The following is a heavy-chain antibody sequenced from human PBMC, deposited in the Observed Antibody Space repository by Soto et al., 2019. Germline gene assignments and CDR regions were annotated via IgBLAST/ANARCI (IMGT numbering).Heavy chain of an antibody. V-gene: IGHV3-7*01. CDR1: GFTFTNYW. J-gene: IGHJ4*02. Sequence: GGSLRLSCAASGFTFTNYWMSWVRQAPGKGLEWVANIKYDGGEKYYVDSVKGRFTISRDNAKNSLYLQMNSLRVEDTAVYYCARDSYSGSGSYYTPLFEYWGQGTLVTVSS. CDR2: IKYDGGEK. CDR3: ARDSYSGSGSYYTPLFEY. D-gene: IGHD3-10*01.